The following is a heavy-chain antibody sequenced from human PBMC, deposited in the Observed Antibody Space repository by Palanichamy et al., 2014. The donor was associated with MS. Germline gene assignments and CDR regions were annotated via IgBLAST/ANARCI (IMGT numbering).Heavy chain of an antibody. V-gene: IGHV3-23*01. J-gene: IGHJ4*02. CDR2: ISGSGGST. D-gene: IGHD3-22*01. CDR3: AKQGRYYDSSGYYLRYFDY. Sequence: EVQLLESGGGLVQPGGSLRLSCAASGFTFSSYAMSWVRQAPGKGLEWVSAISGSGGSTYYADSVKGRFTISRDNSKNTLYLQMNSLRAEDTAVYYCAKQGRYYDSSGYYLRYFDYWGQGTLVTVSS. CDR1: GFTFSSYA.